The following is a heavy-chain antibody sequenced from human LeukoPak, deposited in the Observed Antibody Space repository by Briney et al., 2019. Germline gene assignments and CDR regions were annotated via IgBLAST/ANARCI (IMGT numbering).Heavy chain of an antibody. V-gene: IGHV3-11*01. CDR1: GFTFSDYY. D-gene: IGHD6-6*01. CDR2: ISSSGSTI. CDR3: ARDFGIAARRLADY. Sequence: PGGSLRLSCAASGFTFSDYYMSWIRQAPGKGLEWVSYISSSGSTIYYADSVKGRFTIPRDNAKNSLYLRMNSLRAEDTAVYYCARDFGIAARRLADYWGQGTLVTVSS. J-gene: IGHJ4*02.